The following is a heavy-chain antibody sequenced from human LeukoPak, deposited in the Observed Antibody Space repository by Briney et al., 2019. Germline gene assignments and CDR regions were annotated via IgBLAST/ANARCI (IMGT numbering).Heavy chain of an antibody. D-gene: IGHD3-16*01. Sequence: PGGSLRLSCAASGFTFSSCGMHWVRQAPGKGLEWVAVIWYDGSNKYYADSVKGRFTISRDNSKNTLYLQMSSLRAEDTAVYYCARDLSGGYYFDCWGQGTLVTVSS. CDR2: IWYDGSNK. V-gene: IGHV3-33*01. CDR3: ARDLSGGYYFDC. CDR1: GFTFSSCG. J-gene: IGHJ4*02.